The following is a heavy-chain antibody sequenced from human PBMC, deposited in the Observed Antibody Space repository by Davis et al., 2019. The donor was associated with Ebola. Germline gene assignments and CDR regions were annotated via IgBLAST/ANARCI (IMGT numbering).Heavy chain of an antibody. J-gene: IGHJ6*02. CDR3: ARDEESGSLLYYGMDV. V-gene: IGHV3-23*01. Sequence: GESLKISCAASGFTFSSYAMSWVRQAPGKGLEWVSAISGSGGSTYYADSVKGRFTISRDNSKNTLYLQMNSLRAEDTAVYYCARDEESGSLLYYGMDVWGQGTTVTVSS. CDR2: ISGSGGST. D-gene: IGHD1-26*01. CDR1: GFTFSSYA.